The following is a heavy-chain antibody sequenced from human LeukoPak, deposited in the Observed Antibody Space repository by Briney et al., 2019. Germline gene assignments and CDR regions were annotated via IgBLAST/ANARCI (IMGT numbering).Heavy chain of an antibody. V-gene: IGHV3-30*18. J-gene: IGHJ6*02. Sequence: GGSLRLSCAASGLTFSTYGIHWVRQAPGKGLEWVAVISYDGSNKYYADSVKGRFTISRDNSKNTLYLQMNSLRAEDTAVYYCAKEKSRYCSGGSCYGMDVWGQGTTVTVSS. CDR3: AKEKSRYCSGGSCYGMDV. D-gene: IGHD2-15*01. CDR2: ISYDGSNK. CDR1: GLTFSTYG.